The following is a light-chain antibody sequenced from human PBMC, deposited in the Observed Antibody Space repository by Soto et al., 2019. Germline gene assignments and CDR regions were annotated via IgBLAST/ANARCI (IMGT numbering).Light chain of an antibody. CDR1: QSVSSSY. Sequence: EIVLTQSPGTLSLSPGERATLSCRASQSVSSSYLAWYQQKPGQDPRLLNYGASSRATGISDSFSGSGSGTDFSLIISRLEPEDFAVYYCHQYGSSSWTFGQGNKVEIK. CDR2: GAS. V-gene: IGKV3-20*01. J-gene: IGKJ1*01. CDR3: HQYGSSSWT.